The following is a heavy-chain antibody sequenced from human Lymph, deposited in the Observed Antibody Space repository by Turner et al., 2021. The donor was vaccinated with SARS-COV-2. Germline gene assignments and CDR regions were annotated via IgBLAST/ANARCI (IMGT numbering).Heavy chain of an antibody. D-gene: IGHD3-22*01. CDR1: GFTFSSYA. V-gene: IGHV3-30*04. CDR2: ISYDGSDK. J-gene: IGHJ4*02. CDR3: ARDRDSSGWVDY. Sequence: QVQLVESGGGVVQPGRFLRLSCAASGFTFSSYAMHWVRQAPGKGLEWVAFISYDGSDKYYADSVKGRFTFSRDNSKNTLYLQMSSLRAEDTAVYYCARDRDSSGWVDYWGQGTLVTVSS.